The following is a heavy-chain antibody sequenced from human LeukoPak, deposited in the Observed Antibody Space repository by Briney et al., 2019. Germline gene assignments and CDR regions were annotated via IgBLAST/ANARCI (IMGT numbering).Heavy chain of an antibody. D-gene: IGHD4-17*01. CDR3: ARLSPYGDYLGYYYYYYMDV. Sequence: PSETLSLTCTVSGGSISSSSYYWGWIRQPPGKGLEWIGSIYYSGSTYYNPSLKSRVTISVDTSKNQFSLKLSSLTAADTAVYYCARLSPYGDYLGYYYYYYMDVWGKGTTVTVSS. CDR1: GGSISSSSYY. CDR2: IYYSGST. V-gene: IGHV4-39*01. J-gene: IGHJ6*03.